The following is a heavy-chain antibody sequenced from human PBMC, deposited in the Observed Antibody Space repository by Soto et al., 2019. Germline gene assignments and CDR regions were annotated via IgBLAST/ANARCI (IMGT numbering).Heavy chain of an antibody. CDR3: AKDLVTGTTDYYYGMDD. V-gene: IGHV3-23*01. CDR1: GFTFSSYA. D-gene: IGHD1-7*01. CDR2: ISGSGGST. J-gene: IGHJ6*02. Sequence: LRLSCAASGFTFSSYAMSWVRQAPGKGLEWVSAISGSGGSTYYADSVKGRFTISRDNSKNTLYLQMNSLRAEDTAVYYCAKDLVTGTTDYYYGMDDWGQGTTVTVSS.